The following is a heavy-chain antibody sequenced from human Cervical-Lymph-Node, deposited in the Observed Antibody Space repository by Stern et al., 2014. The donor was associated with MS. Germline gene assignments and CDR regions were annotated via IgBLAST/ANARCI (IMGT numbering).Heavy chain of an antibody. CDR1: GFTFSSYS. CDR2: ISSSRSTI. V-gene: IGHV3-48*02. D-gene: IGHD3-3*01. CDR3: ARANYDFWSGNSSFQRYYYGMDV. Sequence: EDQLVGSGGGLVQPGGSLRLSCAASGFTFSSYSMNWVRQAPGKGLEWLSYISSSRSTIYYADSVKGRFTISRDNAKNSLYLQMNSLRDEDTAVYYCARANYDFWSGNSSFQRYYYGMDVWGQGTTVTVSS. J-gene: IGHJ6*02.